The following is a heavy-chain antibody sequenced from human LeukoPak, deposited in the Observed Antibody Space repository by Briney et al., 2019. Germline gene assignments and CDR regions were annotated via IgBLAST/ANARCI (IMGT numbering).Heavy chain of an antibody. Sequence: PGGSLRLSCAASGFTFSTYGMNWVRQAPGKGLEWVSAISAGGGNTYYADSVKGRFTISRDNSKNTLFLEMNSLRAEDTAVYYCAREAGITPFYYFDYWGQGTLVTVSS. J-gene: IGHJ4*02. CDR3: AREAGITPFYYFDY. CDR2: ISAGGGNT. V-gene: IGHV3-23*01. CDR1: GFTFSTYG. D-gene: IGHD3-10*01.